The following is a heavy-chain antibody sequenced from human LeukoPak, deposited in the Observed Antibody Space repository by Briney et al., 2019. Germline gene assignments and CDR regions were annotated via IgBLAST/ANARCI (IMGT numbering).Heavy chain of an antibody. CDR1: AFTFSSYS. CDR2: ISSSSSYI. CDR3: ARAAVAEPYYYYGMDV. V-gene: IGHV3-21*01. D-gene: IGHD6-19*01. J-gene: IGHJ6*04. Sequence: PGGSLRLFCAACAFTFSSYSMNWVRQAPGKGLEWVSSISSSSSYIYYADSVKDRFTISRDNDKNSLYLQMNSLRADDTAVYYCARAAVAEPYYYYGMDVWGKGTTVTVSS.